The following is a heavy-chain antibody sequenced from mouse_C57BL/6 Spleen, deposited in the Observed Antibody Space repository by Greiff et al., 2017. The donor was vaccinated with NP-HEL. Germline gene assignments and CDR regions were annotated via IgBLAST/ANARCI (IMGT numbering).Heavy chain of an antibody. D-gene: IGHD1-1*01. Sequence: QVQLQQPGAELVKPGASVKLSCKASGYTFTSYWMQWVKQRPGQGLEWIGEIDPSDSYTNYNQKFKGKATLTVDTSSSTAYMQLSSLTSEDSAVYYCARKVYYYGSFFDDWGQGTTLTVSS. V-gene: IGHV1-50*01. CDR2: IDPSDSYT. J-gene: IGHJ2*01. CDR3: ARKVYYYGSFFDD. CDR1: GYTFTSYW.